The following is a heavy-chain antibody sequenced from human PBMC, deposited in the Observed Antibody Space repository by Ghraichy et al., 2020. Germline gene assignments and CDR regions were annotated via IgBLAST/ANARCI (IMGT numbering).Heavy chain of an antibody. V-gene: IGHV3-7*01. J-gene: IGHJ3*02. CDR3: ASHIPLYAFDI. Sequence: GGSLRLSCAASGFTFSSYWMSWVRQAPGKGLEWVANIKQDGSEKYYVDSVKGRFTISRDNAKNSLYLQMNSLRAEDTAVYYCASHIPLYAFDIWGQGTMVTVSS. CDR1: GFTFSSYW. CDR2: IKQDGSEK. D-gene: IGHD3-16*02.